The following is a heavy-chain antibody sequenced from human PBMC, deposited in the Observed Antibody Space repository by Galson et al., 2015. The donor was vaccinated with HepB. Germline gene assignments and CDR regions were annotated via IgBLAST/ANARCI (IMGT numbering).Heavy chain of an antibody. CDR3: ARAGDILTGYYSRYYYYGMDV. CDR1: GYTFTSYA. CDR2: INTNTGNP. V-gene: IGHV7-4-1*02. D-gene: IGHD3-9*01. Sequence: SVKVSCKASGYTFTSYAMNWVRQAPGQGLEWMGWINTNTGNPTYAQGFTGRFVFSLDTSVSTAYLQISSLKAEDTAVYYCARAGDILTGYYSRYYYYGMDVWGQGTTVTVSS. J-gene: IGHJ6*02.